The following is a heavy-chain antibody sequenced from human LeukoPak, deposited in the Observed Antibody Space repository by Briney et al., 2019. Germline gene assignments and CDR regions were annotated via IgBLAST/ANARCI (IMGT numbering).Heavy chain of an antibody. Sequence: SVKVSCKASGDTFSSYAISWVRQAPGQGLEWMGRIIPILGIANYAQKFQGRVTITADKSTSTAYMELSSLRSEDTAVFYCARMKEDCSGGSCYPAAAFDIWGQGTMVTVSS. V-gene: IGHV1-69*04. CDR3: ARMKEDCSGGSCYPAAAFDI. J-gene: IGHJ3*02. D-gene: IGHD2-15*01. CDR1: GDTFSSYA. CDR2: IIPILGIA.